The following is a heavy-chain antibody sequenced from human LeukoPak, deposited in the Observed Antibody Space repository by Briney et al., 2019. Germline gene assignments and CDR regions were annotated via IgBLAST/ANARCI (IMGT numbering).Heavy chain of an antibody. CDR2: IWYDGSNK. Sequence: QTGGSLRLSCAASGFTFSSYVMHWVRQAPGKGLEWVAVIWYDGSNKYYADSVKGRFTISRDNSENTLDLQMNSLRAEDTAVYYCARDRPYDFWSGYSTPDYWGQGTLVTVSS. D-gene: IGHD3-3*01. V-gene: IGHV3-33*01. J-gene: IGHJ4*02. CDR3: ARDRPYDFWSGYSTPDY. CDR1: GFTFSSYV.